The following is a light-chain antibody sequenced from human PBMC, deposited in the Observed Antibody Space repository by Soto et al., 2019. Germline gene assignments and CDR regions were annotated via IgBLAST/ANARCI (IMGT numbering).Light chain of an antibody. J-gene: IGKJ3*01. CDR1: QSISSN. Sequence: EIVMTQSPDILSVSPGERATLSCRASQSISSNLAWYQQRPGQSPRLLIYGGSTRATGIPARFSGSGSGTDFTLTIISLQSEDFAIYYCQQYNKWPLFTFGPGTRVDIK. CDR2: GGS. CDR3: QQYNKWPLFT. V-gene: IGKV3-15*01.